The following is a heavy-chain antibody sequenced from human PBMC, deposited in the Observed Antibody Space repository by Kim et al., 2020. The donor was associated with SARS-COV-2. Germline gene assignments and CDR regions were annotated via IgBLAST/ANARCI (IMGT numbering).Heavy chain of an antibody. Sequence: GGSLRLSRAASGFTFSSYAMHWVRQAPGKGLEWVAVISYDGSNKYYADSVKGRFTISRDNSKNTLYLQMNSLRAEDTAVYYCARGGGYNGPFDYWGQGTLVTVSS. V-gene: IGHV3-30*04. D-gene: IGHD5-12*01. CDR3: ARGGGYNGPFDY. CDR2: ISYDGSNK. J-gene: IGHJ4*02. CDR1: GFTFSSYA.